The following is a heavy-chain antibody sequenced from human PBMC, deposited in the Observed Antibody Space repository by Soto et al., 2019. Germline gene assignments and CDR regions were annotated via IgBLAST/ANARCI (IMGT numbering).Heavy chain of an antibody. J-gene: IGHJ6*02. Sequence: ASVKVSCKASGYTFTIYGISWVRQAPGQGLEWVGWISAYNGNSNYAQKYHGRVTMTTDTSTNTAYMEMSSLRSDDTAVYYCARIADCSTTSCSFPSRFHIRGYYYYSGMDVWGQGTTVTVSS. CDR2: ISAYNGNS. V-gene: IGHV1-18*01. CDR3: ARIADCSTTSCSFPSRFHIRGYYYYSGMDV. D-gene: IGHD2-2*01. CDR1: GYTFTIYG.